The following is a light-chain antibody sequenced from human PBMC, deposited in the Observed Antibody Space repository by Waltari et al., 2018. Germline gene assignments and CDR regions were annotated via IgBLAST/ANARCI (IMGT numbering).Light chain of an antibody. CDR1: QSVSSY. V-gene: IGKV3-11*01. CDR2: DAS. J-gene: IGKJ3*01. Sequence: EIVLTQSPATLSLSPGERATLSCRASQSVSSYLAWYQQKPGQAPRLLIYDASNRATGIPARFSGSGSGTDFTLTISSLEPEDFAVYYCQQRSNWPPLTFGPRTKVDI. CDR3: QQRSNWPPLT.